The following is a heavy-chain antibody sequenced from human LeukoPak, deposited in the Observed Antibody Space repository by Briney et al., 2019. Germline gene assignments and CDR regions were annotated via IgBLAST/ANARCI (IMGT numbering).Heavy chain of an antibody. J-gene: IGHJ4*02. D-gene: IGHD5-12*01. CDR1: GFTFDDFV. Sequence: PGGSLRLSCVASGFTFDDFVMHWVRQPPGKGLEWVSSIGWNHDKILYADSVRGRFTISRDNAGRSLFLQMNSLRPEDTAVYYCARDPQIEWLRIFDYWGQGTLVTVSS. CDR2: IGWNHDKI. V-gene: IGHV3-9*01. CDR3: ARDPQIEWLRIFDY.